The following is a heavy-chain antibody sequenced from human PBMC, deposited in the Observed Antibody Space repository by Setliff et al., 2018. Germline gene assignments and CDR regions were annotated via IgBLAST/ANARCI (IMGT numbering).Heavy chain of an antibody. D-gene: IGHD6-13*01. CDR1: GYTFTSYS. Sequence: ASVKVSCKASGYTFTSYSMHWVRQAPGQSLEWMGWINAGNGNTKYSQKLQGRVTMTTDTSTSTAYMELRSLRSDDTAVYYCARAPAYSSTPGSYAFDIWGQGTMVTVSS. CDR2: INAGNGNT. V-gene: IGHV1-3*01. J-gene: IGHJ3*02. CDR3: ARAPAYSSTPGSYAFDI.